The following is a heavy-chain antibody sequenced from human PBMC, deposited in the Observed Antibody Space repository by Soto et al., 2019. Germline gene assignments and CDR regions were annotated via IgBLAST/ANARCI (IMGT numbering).Heavy chain of an antibody. CDR1: EFTFSTYA. D-gene: IGHD2-15*01. Sequence: GGSLRLSCAASEFTFSTYAMSWVRQAPGKGLEWVSTICGSDSTTNYADSVKGRFTISRDNSENTRYLQMNSLRADDTAVYYCARNTGGSCYSALGYWGQGTLVTVSS. CDR2: ICGSDSTT. V-gene: IGHV3-23*01. J-gene: IGHJ4*02. CDR3: ARNTGGSCYSALGY.